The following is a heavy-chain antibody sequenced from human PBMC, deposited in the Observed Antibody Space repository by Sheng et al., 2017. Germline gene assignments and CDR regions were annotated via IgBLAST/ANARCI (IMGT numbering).Heavy chain of an antibody. J-gene: IGHJ5*02. CDR3: AGGIVVVPAAILVAADNWFDP. CDR1: GYSISSGYY. Sequence: QVQLQESGPGLVKPSETLSLTCAVSGYSISSGYYWGWIRQPPGKGLEWIGSIYHSGSTYYNPSLKSRVTISVDTSKNQFSLKLSSVTAADTAVYYCAGGIVVVPAAILVAADNWFDPWGQGTLVTVSS. D-gene: IGHD2-2*02. V-gene: IGHV4-38-2*01. CDR2: IYHSGST.